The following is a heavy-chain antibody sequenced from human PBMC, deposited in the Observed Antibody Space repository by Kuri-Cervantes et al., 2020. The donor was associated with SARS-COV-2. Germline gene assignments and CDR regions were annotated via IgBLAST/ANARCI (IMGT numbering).Heavy chain of an antibody. D-gene: IGHD6-13*01. J-gene: IGHJ4*02. CDR1: GFTVSSNY. CDR3: ARVVGYSSSWYYFDY. Sequence: GGSLRLSCAASGFTVSSNYMSWVRQAPGKGLEWVSVIYSGGSTYYADSVKGRFTISRDNSKNTLYLQMNSLRAEDTAVYYCARVVGYSSSWYYFDYWGQGTLVTVFS. V-gene: IGHV3-53*01. CDR2: IYSGGST.